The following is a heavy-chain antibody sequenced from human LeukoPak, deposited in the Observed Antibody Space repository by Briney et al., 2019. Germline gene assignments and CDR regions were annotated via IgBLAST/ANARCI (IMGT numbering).Heavy chain of an antibody. J-gene: IGHJ4*02. CDR1: VDSVSSNSAA. CDR2: TYYRYKWYN. CDR3: ARASSGYYNEYFDY. D-gene: IGHD3-22*01. Sequence: SQSLSLTCAISVDSVSSNSAAWNWIRQSPSRGLEWLGRTYYRYKWYNDYAVSVKSRITINPDTSKNQFSLQLNSVTPEDTAVYYCARASSGYYNEYFDYWGQGTLVTVSS. V-gene: IGHV6-1*01.